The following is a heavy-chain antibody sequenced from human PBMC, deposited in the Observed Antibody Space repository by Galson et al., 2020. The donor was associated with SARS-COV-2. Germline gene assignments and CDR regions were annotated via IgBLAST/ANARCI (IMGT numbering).Heavy chain of an antibody. D-gene: IGHD1-1*01. J-gene: IGHJ4*02. CDR1: GFSLSTTGMR. CDR3: ARMISTGFDC. V-gene: IGHV2-70*04. Sequence: SGPTLVKPTQTLTLTCTLSGFSLSTTGMRVSWIRQPPGKALEWLARIDWDDDKFYSTSLKTRLTISRDASKTQVVLTMTNMDPVDTATYYCARMISTGFDCWGQGTLVTVSS. CDR2: IDWDDDK.